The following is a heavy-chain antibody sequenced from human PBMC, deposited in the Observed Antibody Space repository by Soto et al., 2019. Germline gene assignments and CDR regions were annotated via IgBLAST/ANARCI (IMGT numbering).Heavy chain of an antibody. J-gene: IGHJ4*02. V-gene: IGHV3-9*01. CDR3: AKDMKWGGMTTIHYFDS. Sequence: GGSLRLSCVASVFPVYYYSMLWFPQAPGKGLDGVSGISANGDNVDYADSVKGRFTVSRDNAKNSLFLQMNSLRPEDTALYYCAKDMKWGGMTTIHYFDSWGQGT. CDR2: ISANGDNV. CDR1: VFPVYYYS. D-gene: IGHD4-17*01.